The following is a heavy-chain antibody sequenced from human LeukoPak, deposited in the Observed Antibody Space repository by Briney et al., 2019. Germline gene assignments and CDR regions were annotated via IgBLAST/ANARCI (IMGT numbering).Heavy chain of an antibody. CDR2: INHSGST. Sequence: PSETLSLTCAVYGGSFSGCYWSWIRQPPGKGLEWIGEINHSGSTNYNPSLKSRVTISVDTSKNQFSLKLSSVTAADTAVYYCARGGYCSGGSCYSDAFDIWGQGTMVTVSS. D-gene: IGHD2-15*01. CDR1: GGSFSGCY. V-gene: IGHV4-34*01. J-gene: IGHJ3*02. CDR3: ARGGYCSGGSCYSDAFDI.